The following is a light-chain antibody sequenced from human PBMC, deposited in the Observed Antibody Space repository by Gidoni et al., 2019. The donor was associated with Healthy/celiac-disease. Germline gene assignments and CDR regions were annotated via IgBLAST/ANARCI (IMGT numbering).Light chain of an antibody. J-gene: IGKJ4*01. CDR3: QQSYSTLLT. V-gene: IGKV1-39*01. CDR1: QSISSY. CDR2: AAS. Sequence: DIQRTQSPSSLSASVGDRVTITCRASQSISSYLNWYQQKPGNAPKLLIYAASSLQSGVPSRFSGSGSGTDFTLTISSLQPEDFATYYCQQSYSTLLTFGGGTKVEIK.